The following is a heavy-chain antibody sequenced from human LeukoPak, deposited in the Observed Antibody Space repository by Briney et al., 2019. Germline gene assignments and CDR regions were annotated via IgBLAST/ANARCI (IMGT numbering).Heavy chain of an antibody. J-gene: IGHJ4*02. CDR1: GGSISGYY. CDR2: IHTSGST. CDR3: ARGGRYSYASFDY. Sequence: SETLSLTGTVSGGSISGYYWSWIRQPPGKGRKWIGRIHTSGSTNYNPSLKSRVTMSVDTSKNQFYLNLSSLTAADTAVYYCARGGRYSYASFDYRRQGTLVSVSS. V-gene: IGHV4-4*07. D-gene: IGHD3-16*01.